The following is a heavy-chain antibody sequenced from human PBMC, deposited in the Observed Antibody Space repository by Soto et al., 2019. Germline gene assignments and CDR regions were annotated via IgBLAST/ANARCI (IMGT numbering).Heavy chain of an antibody. V-gene: IGHV2-5*02. CDR3: AHKGPEDWPLDY. CDR2: IYWDDSK. Sequence: QITLKESGPTLVRPTQTLTLTCAFSGFSLSTSGVGVGWIRQHPGKALEWLAVIYWDDSKHYSPSLRSRLTITKDTSKNQVVLTMTNMDPMDTGTYYCAHKGPEDWPLDYWGQGTLVTVSS. D-gene: IGHD3-9*01. CDR1: GFSLSTSGVG. J-gene: IGHJ4*02.